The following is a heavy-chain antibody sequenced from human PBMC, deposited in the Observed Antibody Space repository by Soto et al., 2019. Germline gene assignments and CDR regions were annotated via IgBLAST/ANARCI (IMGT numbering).Heavy chain of an antibody. V-gene: IGHV3-30-3*02. J-gene: IGHJ4*02. D-gene: IGHD4-17*01. Sequence: QVQLVESGGSVVQPGRSLTLSCATSGFPFSDYAMHWVRQSPGKGLEWVTLISVDGDAKFYADSVQGRFIISRDDSRNTLFLQMNSLRPTDTAVYYWATGGDYGDYYFDSWGRGTLVTVSS. CDR1: GFPFSDYA. CDR3: ATGGDYGDYYFDS. CDR2: ISVDGDAK.